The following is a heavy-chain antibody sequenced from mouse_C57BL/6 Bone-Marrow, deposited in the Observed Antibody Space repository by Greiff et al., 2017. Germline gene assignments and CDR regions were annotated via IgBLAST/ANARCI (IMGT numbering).Heavy chain of an antibody. CDR3: ARGDDYDYAMDY. CDR1: GYSFTDSN. J-gene: IGHJ4*01. CDR2: INPNYGTT. V-gene: IGHV1-39*01. Sequence: VQLQQSGPELVTPGASAKISCKASGYSFTDSNMNWVKQSNGKSLEWIGVINPNYGTTSYNQKFKGKATLTVDQSSSTAYMQLNSLTTENSAVYSCARGDDYDYAMDYWGQGTSVTVSS. D-gene: IGHD2-4*01.